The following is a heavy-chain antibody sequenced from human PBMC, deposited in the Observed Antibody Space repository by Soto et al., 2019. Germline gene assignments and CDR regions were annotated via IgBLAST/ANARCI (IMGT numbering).Heavy chain of an antibody. CDR3: ARDNPSGYGDC. CDR2: IRSSSSTI. D-gene: IGHD5-12*01. J-gene: IGHJ4*02. V-gene: IGHV3-48*01. CDR1: GFTFSSHS. Sequence: EVQLVESGGGLVQPGGSLRLSCAASGFTFSSHSMNWVRQAPGKGLEWVSYIRSSSSTIYYADSVKGRFTISRDNAKNSLSLQINSLRAEDTAVYYCARDNPSGYGDCWGQGTLVTVSS.